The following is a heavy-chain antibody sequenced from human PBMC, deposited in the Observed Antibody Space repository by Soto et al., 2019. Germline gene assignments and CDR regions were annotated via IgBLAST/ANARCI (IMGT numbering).Heavy chain of an antibody. J-gene: IGHJ4*02. CDR2: IYTSGNT. CDR1: GDSISHYY. V-gene: IGHV4-4*07. CDR3: ACLRGKRGSPIDY. D-gene: IGHD2-15*01. Sequence: PSATLSLSCTVSGDSISHYYWSWIRQPAGKGLEWIGRIYTSGNTNYNPSLKSRVTISVDTSKDQLSLKVTSVTAADTAMYYCACLRGKRGSPIDYWGQGTQVTVSS.